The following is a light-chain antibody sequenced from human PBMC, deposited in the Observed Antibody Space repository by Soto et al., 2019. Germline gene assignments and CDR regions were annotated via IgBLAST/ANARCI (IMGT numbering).Light chain of an antibody. CDR3: QSYDSGLSAVL. Sequence: QSVLTQPPSVSGAPGQRVTISCTGSSSNIGADYDVNWYQQFPGTAPKLLIYGNDNRPSGVPDRFSGSKSDTSASLAVTGLQAEDEDDYYCQSYDSGLSAVLFGGGTKLTVL. J-gene: IGLJ2*01. V-gene: IGLV1-40*01. CDR2: GND. CDR1: SSNIGADYD.